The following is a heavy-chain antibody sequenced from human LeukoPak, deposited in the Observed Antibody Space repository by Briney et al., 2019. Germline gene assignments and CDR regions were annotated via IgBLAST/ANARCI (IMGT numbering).Heavy chain of an antibody. CDR3: ARSVRSGSSDGDY. Sequence: GGSLRLSCAASGFTFSSYAMSWVRQAPGKGLEWVANIKQDGSEEHYVDSVKGRFTISRDNAKNSLYLQMNSLRPEDRAVYYCARSVRSGSSDGDYWGQGTLVTVSS. CDR2: IKQDGSEE. D-gene: IGHD1-26*01. CDR1: GFTFSSYA. V-gene: IGHV3-7*01. J-gene: IGHJ4*02.